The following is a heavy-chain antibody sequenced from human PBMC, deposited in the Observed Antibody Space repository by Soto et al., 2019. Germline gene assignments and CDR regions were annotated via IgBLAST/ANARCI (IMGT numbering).Heavy chain of an antibody. CDR2: ISSSGSTI. CDR1: GFTFSSYE. CDR3: ARDQGGSYWGGWFDP. Sequence: EVQLVESGGGLVQPGGSLRLSCAASGFTFSSYEMNWVRQAPGKGLEWVSYISSSGSTIYYADSVKGRFTISRDNAKNSLYLQMNSLRAEDTAVYYCARDQGGSYWGGWFDPWGQGTLVTVSS. V-gene: IGHV3-48*03. J-gene: IGHJ5*02. D-gene: IGHD1-26*01.